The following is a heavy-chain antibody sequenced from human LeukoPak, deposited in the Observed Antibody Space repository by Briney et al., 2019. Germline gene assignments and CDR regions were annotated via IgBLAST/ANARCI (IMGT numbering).Heavy chain of an antibody. V-gene: IGHV1-24*01. CDR2: FDPEDSET. Sequence: ASVKVSCKVSGYTLTELSMHWVRQAPGKGLEWMGGFDPEDSETIYAQKFQGRVTMTEDTSTDTAYMELSSLRSEDTAVYYCATDLSNQYYFDYWGQGTLVTVSS. CDR1: GYTLTELS. CDR3: ATDLSNQYYFDY. J-gene: IGHJ4*02.